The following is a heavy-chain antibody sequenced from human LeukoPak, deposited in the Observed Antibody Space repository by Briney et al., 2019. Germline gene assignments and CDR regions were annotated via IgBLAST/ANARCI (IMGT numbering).Heavy chain of an antibody. CDR1: GFTFIRYA. CDR2: IGGSGDTT. V-gene: IGHV3-23*01. J-gene: IGHJ4*02. D-gene: IGHD3-10*01. Sequence: GGSLRLSCAVSGFTFIRYAMSWVRQAPGKGMEWVSGIGGSGDTTYYTKSVEGRFTVSRDNSNNWLFLQMHSLRAEDTALYYCARGGLGSRSSWMITNDYWGQGTLVTVSS. CDR3: ARGGLGSRSSWMITNDY.